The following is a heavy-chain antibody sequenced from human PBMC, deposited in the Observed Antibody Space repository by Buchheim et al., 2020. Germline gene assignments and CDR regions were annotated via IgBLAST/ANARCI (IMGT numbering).Heavy chain of an antibody. D-gene: IGHD1-14*01. CDR1: GFTFSSYG. CDR2: IWYDGSNK. CDR3: AREHNPRMDYYYYYGMDV. J-gene: IGHJ6*02. Sequence: QVQLVESGGGVVQPGRSLRLSCAASGFTFSSYGMHWVRQAPGKGLEWVAVIWYDGSNKYYADSVKGRFTISRDNSTNTLSLQMNSLRAEDTAVYYCAREHNPRMDYYYYYGMDVWGQGTT. V-gene: IGHV3-33*01.